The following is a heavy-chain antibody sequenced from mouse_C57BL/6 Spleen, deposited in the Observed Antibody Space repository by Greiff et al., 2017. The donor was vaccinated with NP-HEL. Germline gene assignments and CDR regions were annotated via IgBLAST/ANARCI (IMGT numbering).Heavy chain of an antibody. D-gene: IGHD2-1*01. Sequence: VKLVESGAELMKPGASVKLSCKATGYTFTGYWIEWVKQRPGHGLEWIGEILPGSGRTNYNEKFKGKATFTADTSSNTAYMQLSSLTTEDSAIYYCARGKDGNWNFDYWGQGTTLTVSS. J-gene: IGHJ2*01. CDR3: ARGKDGNWNFDY. V-gene: IGHV1-9*01. CDR2: ILPGSGRT. CDR1: GYTFTGYW.